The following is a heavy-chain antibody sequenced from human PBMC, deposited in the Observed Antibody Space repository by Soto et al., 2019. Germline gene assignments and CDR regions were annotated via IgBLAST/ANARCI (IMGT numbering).Heavy chain of an antibody. CDR1: GGTFSSYA. J-gene: IGHJ6*02. V-gene: IGHV1-69*06. Sequence: QVQLVQSGAEVKKPGSSVKVSCKASGGTFSSYAISWVRQAPGQGLEWMGGFIPIFGTANYAKKFQGRVTITADKSTSTAYMELSSLRAEDTAVYYCARADYGDYNYYYTGMDVWGQGTTVTASS. CDR3: ARADYGDYNYYYTGMDV. CDR2: FIPIFGTA. D-gene: IGHD4-17*01.